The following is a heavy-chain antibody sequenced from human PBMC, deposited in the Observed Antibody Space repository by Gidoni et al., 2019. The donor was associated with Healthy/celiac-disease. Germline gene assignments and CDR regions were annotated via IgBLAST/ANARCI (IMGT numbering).Heavy chain of an antibody. CDR1: GGTFSSYA. CDR2: IIPIFGTA. D-gene: IGHD6-19*01. V-gene: IGHV1-69*01. J-gene: IGHJ4*02. Sequence: QVQLVQSGAEVKKPGSSVKVSCKASGGTFSSYAISWVRQAPGQGLEWMGGIIPIFGTANYAQKFQGRVTITADESTSTAYMELSSLRSEDTAVYYCARSPLFAHIAVAGKGFDYWGQGTLVTVSS. CDR3: ARSPLFAHIAVAGKGFDY.